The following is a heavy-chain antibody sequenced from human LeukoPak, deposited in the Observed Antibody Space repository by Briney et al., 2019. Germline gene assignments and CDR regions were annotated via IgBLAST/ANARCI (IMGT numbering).Heavy chain of an antibody. CDR3: ARRGGQQLATLEY. CDR1: GYSFTSYW. J-gene: IGHJ4*02. CDR2: IDLSDSYT. Sequence: GESLKISCKGSGYSFTSYWISWVRQMPGKGLEWMGRIDLSDSYTNYSPSFQGHVTISADKSISTAYLQWSSLKASDTAMYYCARRGGQQLATLEYWGQGTLVTVSS. V-gene: IGHV5-10-1*01. D-gene: IGHD6-13*01.